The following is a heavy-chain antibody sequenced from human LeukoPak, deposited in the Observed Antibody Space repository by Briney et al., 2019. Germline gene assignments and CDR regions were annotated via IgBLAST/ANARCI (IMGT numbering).Heavy chain of an antibody. J-gene: IGHJ5*02. Sequence: ASVKVSCKASGYIFSGHDIQWVRQAPGQGLEWMGWINPASGGTNNAQKFHGRVTMTTDTSISTLYMELNSLRSDDTAVYYCARVLFPSGPTHCFDPWGQGTLVTVSS. V-gene: IGHV1-2*02. CDR1: GYIFSGHD. CDR2: INPASGGT. D-gene: IGHD2-21*01. CDR3: ARVLFPSGPTHCFDP.